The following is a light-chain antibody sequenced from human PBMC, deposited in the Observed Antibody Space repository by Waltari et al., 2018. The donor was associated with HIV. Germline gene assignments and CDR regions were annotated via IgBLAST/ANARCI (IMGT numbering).Light chain of an antibody. J-gene: IGKJ1*01. Sequence: EIALQQSPGTLSLSPGERATLSCRASQTIGTTYLGWYQQKPGQAPRLLIYGASNRATGIPDRFSGSGSGTDFTLTISSLEPEDCAVYYCQQYIGSPRTFGQGTKVELK. CDR3: QQYIGSPRT. CDR2: GAS. V-gene: IGKV3-20*01. CDR1: QTIGTTY.